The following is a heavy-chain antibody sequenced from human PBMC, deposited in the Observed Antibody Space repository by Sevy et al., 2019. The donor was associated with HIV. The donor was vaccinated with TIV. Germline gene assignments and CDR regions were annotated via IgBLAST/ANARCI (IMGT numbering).Heavy chain of an antibody. Sequence: GGSLTLSCVASQFNFDTYAIHWVRQAPGKGLEWVAMIWYDGSSKDYAESVKGRFAISRDNSQNTAFLQMNSLRVEDTGVYYCATNMVHAGAYDSYFNFWGQGSLVTVSS. CDR2: IWYDGSSK. CDR1: QFNFDTYA. V-gene: IGHV3-33*01. D-gene: IGHD3-10*01. J-gene: IGHJ4*02. CDR3: ATNMVHAGAYDSYFNF.